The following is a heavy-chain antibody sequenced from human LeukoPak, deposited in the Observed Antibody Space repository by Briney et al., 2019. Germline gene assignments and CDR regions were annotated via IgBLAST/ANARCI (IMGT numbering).Heavy chain of an antibody. J-gene: IGHJ4*02. CDR2: TYYRSKWYN. D-gene: IGHD6-19*01. Sequence: SQTLSPTCVVSGDSVSSKNGAWNWIRQSPSRGLEWLGRTYYRSKWYNDYAESMEGRMTISQDTSKNQYSLHLNSVTPDDTAVYYCARDFGTTGWHTFDYWGQGTLVTVSS. CDR1: GDSVSSKNGA. CDR3: ARDFGTTGWHTFDY. V-gene: IGHV6-1*01.